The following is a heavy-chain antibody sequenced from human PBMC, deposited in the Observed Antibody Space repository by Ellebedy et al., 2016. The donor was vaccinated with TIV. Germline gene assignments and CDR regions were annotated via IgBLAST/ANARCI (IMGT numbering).Heavy chain of an antibody. Sequence: GSLRLSCTVSGGSMNSYYWSWIRQPPVKGLEWIGYISYSMYYSGITNYNPSLKSRVTISVDASKNQFSLKLTSGTAADTAVYYCARHAATVGAPNMDVWGRGTTVTVSS. CDR3: ARHAATVGAPNMDV. V-gene: IGHV4-59*08. J-gene: IGHJ6*03. D-gene: IGHD4-23*01. CDR1: GGSMNSYY. CDR2: ISYSMYYSGIT.